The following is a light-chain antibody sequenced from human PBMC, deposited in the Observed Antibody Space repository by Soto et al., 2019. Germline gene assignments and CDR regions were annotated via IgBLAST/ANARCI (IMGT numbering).Light chain of an antibody. CDR3: HQYGTAPLT. CDR2: DAS. V-gene: IGKV3-11*01. Sequence: EIVLRQSPATLSMSPGERATLSCRASQNIDNFLVWYQQKPGQAPRLLIYDASKRATGIPARFSGSGSGTDFTLTISRLEPEDFSVYYCHQYGTAPLTFGPGTKVDIK. CDR1: QNIDNF. J-gene: IGKJ3*01.